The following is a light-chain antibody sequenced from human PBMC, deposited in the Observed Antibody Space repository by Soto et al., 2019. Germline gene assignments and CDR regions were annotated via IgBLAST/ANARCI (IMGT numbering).Light chain of an antibody. CDR2: DAS. CDR3: QQYSIYWT. V-gene: IGKV1-5*01. J-gene: IGKJ1*01. Sequence: DIHMTQSPSTLYASVGDRVTITCRASQSISSWLAWYQQKPWKAPKLLIYDASSLESGVPSRFTGSGSGTEFTLIISSLQPDDSATYYCQQYSIYWTFGQGTKVDI. CDR1: QSISSW.